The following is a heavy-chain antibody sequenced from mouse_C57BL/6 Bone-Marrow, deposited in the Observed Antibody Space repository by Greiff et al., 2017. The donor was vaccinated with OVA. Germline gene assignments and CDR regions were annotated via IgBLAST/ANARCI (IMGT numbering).Heavy chain of an antibody. CDR1: GYAFSSSW. Sequence: QVQLQQSGPELVKPGASVKISCKASGYAFSSSWMNWVKQRPGKGLEWIGRIYPGDGDTNYNGKFKGKATLTADKSSSTAYMQLSSLTSEDSAVYVCARRGDYPAWFAYWGQGTLVTVSA. J-gene: IGHJ3*01. CDR2: IYPGDGDT. V-gene: IGHV1-82*01. D-gene: IGHD2-4*01. CDR3: ARRGDYPAWFAY.